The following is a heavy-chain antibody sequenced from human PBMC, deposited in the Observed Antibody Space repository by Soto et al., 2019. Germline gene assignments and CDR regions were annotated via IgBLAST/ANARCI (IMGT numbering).Heavy chain of an antibody. CDR1: GFIFENYA. CDR2: ISWNSGNL. CDR3: AKGRTRPLQLGSFGDNAFDI. J-gene: IGHJ3*02. V-gene: IGHV3-9*01. Sequence: EGQLVESGGGLVQPGGSLRLSGAASGFIFENYAIHWVREAPGKGLEWVSGISWNSGNLVYADSVKGRFTISRDNAKNSLYLQMNSLRREDTALYFCAKGRTRPLQLGSFGDNAFDIWGQGTMVTVSS. D-gene: IGHD3-10*01.